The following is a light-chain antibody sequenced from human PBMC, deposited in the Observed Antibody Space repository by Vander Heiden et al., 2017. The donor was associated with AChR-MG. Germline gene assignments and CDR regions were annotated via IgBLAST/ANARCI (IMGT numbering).Light chain of an antibody. CDR1: QSVASNF. CDR2: GSS. Sequence: EIVLTQSPGPLSLSPGERATLSCRASQSVASNFLAWYQQEPGQAPRLLICGSSSRATGIPDRFSGSGSGTDFTLTISRLEPEDFAVYYCQQYGSSPKTFGQGTKVEIK. CDR3: QQYGSSPKT. V-gene: IGKV3-20*01. J-gene: IGKJ1*01.